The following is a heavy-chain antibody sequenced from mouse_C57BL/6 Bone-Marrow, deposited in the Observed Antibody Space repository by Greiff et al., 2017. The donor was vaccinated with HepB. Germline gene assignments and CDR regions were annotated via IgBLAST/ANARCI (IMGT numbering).Heavy chain of an antibody. Sequence: QVQLQQPGAELVKPGASVKMSCKASGYTFNSYWITWVKQRPGQGLEWIGDIYPGIGSTNYNEKFKSKATLTVDTSSSTAYMQLSSLTSEDSAFYYWARSPYVDWFAYWGQGTLVTVSA. CDR3: ARSPYVDWFAY. V-gene: IGHV1-55*01. J-gene: IGHJ3*01. CDR1: GYTFNSYW. CDR2: IYPGIGST.